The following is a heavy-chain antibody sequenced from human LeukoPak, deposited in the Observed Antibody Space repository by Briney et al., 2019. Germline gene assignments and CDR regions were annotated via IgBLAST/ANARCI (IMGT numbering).Heavy chain of an antibody. V-gene: IGHV3-21*01. Sequence: PGGSLRLSCAASGFTFSSYSMNWVRQAPGKGLEWVSSISSSSSYIYYADSVKGRFTISRDNAKNSLYLQMNSLRAEDTAVYYCARGGACSSTSCYRGLYNRFDPWGQGTLVTVSS. J-gene: IGHJ5*02. CDR1: GFTFSSYS. D-gene: IGHD2-2*02. CDR2: ISSSSSYI. CDR3: ARGGACSSTSCYRGLYNRFDP.